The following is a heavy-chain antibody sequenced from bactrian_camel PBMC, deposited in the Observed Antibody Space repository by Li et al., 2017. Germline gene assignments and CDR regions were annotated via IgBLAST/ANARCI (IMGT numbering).Heavy chain of an antibody. J-gene: IGHJ6*01. Sequence: HVQLVESGGGSVQAGGSLRLSCTASGAVDSSLYIGWFRQAPGKENEAVASIVPGGRSPNLADFARGRFTISRDNAKNTLYLQMSSLKPEDTAMYYCATDGGLVELVSCTSVDFEFGYWGQGTQVTVS. CDR2: IVPGGRSP. CDR1: GAVDSSLY. CDR3: ATDGGLVELVSCTSVDFEFGY. V-gene: IGHV3-2*01. D-gene: IGHD7*01.